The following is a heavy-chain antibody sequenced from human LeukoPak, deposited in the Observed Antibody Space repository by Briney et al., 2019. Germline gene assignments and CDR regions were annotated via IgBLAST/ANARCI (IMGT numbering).Heavy chain of an antibody. D-gene: IGHD4-17*01. CDR2: IDPSDSYT. J-gene: IGHJ6*02. CDR1: GYSFTSYW. CDR3: ATVTTIYYYYGMDV. V-gene: IGHV5-10-1*01. Sequence: GESLKISCKGSGYSFTSYWITWVRQMPGKGLEWMGRIDPSDSYTNYSPSFQGHVTISADKSISTAYLPWSSLKASDTAMYYCATVTTIYYYYGMDVWGQGTTVTVSS.